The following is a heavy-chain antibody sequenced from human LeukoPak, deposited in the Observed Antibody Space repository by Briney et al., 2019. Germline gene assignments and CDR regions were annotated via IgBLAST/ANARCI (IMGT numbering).Heavy chain of an antibody. CDR2: IKEDGSEK. J-gene: IGHJ5*02. CDR1: GFTFSSYW. Sequence: GGSLRLSCAASGFTFSSYWMSWVRQAPGKGLGWVANIKEDGSEKHYVDSVKGRFTISRDNAKDSLSLQMNSLRAEDTAVYYCARATASNWFDPWGQGTLVTVSS. D-gene: IGHD2-21*01. V-gene: IGHV3-7*01. CDR3: ARATASNWFDP.